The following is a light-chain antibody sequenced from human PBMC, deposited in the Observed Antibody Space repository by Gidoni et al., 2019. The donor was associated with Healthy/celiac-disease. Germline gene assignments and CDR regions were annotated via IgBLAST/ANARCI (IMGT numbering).Light chain of an antibody. J-gene: IGLJ2*01. V-gene: IGLV2-14*04. CDR3: SSYTSSSTPVV. CDR2: DVS. CDR1: SSDVGGYNY. Sequence: VSGSPGQSITISCTGTSSDVGGYNYVSWYQQHPGKAPKLMIYDVSNRPSGVSNRFSGSKSGNTASLTISGLQAEDEADYYCSSYTSSSTPVVFGGGTKLTVL.